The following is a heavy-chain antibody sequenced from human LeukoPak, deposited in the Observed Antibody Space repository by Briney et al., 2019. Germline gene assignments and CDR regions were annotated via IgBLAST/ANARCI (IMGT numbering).Heavy chain of an antibody. V-gene: IGHV1-24*01. J-gene: IGHJ6*02. CDR3: ATDFTPYYYYGMDV. CDR1: GYTLTELS. Sequence: ASVKVSCKVSGYTLTELSMHWVRQAPGKGLEWMGGFDPEDGETIYAQKFQGRVTMTEDTSTDTAYMELSSLRSEDTAVHYCATDFTPYYYYGMDVWGQGTTVTVSS. CDR2: FDPEDGET.